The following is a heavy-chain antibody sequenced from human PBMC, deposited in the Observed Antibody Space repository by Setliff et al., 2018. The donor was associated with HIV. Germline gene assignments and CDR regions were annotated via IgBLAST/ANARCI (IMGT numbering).Heavy chain of an antibody. CDR1: GYSFTNYW. V-gene: IGHV5-51*01. CDR3: ARHGQYGSGSYYNRPFDY. Sequence: GESLKISCKASGYSFTNYWIGWVRQMPGKGLEWMGIIYPGDSDTRYSPSFQGQVTISADKSISTAYLQWSSLKASDTAMYYCARHGQYGSGSYYNRPFDYWGRGTLVTVSS. CDR2: IYPGDSDT. D-gene: IGHD3-10*01. J-gene: IGHJ4*02.